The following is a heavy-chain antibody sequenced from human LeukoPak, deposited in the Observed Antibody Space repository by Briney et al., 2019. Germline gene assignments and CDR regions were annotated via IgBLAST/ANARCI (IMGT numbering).Heavy chain of an antibody. CDR3: ARDRSSGWYWFDP. V-gene: IGHV1-18*01. CDR1: GYTFSNYG. D-gene: IGHD6-19*01. Sequence: ASVKVSCKASGYTFSNYGISWVRQAPGQGLEWMGWISAYTGNTNYAQKVQDRVTMTTDTSTSTAYMELRSLRSDDTAVYYCARDRSSGWYWFDPWGQGTLVTVSS. J-gene: IGHJ5*02. CDR2: ISAYTGNT.